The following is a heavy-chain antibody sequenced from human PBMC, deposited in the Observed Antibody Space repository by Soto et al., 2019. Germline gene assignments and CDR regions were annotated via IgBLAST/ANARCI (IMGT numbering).Heavy chain of an antibody. D-gene: IGHD3-10*01. CDR2: ISHDGGT. CDR1: GGSFDDFY. J-gene: IGHJ6*02. Sequence: SETLSLTCAFYGGSFDDFYWSWGRQSPGKGLEWIGEISHDGGTNYSPSLASRISISADTSKNQFSLHLKSVTAADTGLYYCARGQLVWYGDLTPYYRDMDVWGQGTTVTVSS. V-gene: IGHV4-34*01. CDR3: ARGQLVWYGDLTPYYRDMDV.